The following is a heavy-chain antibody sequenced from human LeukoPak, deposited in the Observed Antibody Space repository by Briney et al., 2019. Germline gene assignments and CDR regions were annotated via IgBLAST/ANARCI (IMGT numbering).Heavy chain of an antibody. Sequence: SETLSLTCTGSGVSISSYYWSWIRQPPGKGLEWIGNIYYGGSTKYNPSLKSRVTISVDTSKNHCSLKLSSVTAADTAVYYCARHGNYYDSSGYNYYFDYWGQGTLGTVSS. CDR2: IYYGGST. J-gene: IGHJ4*02. D-gene: IGHD3-22*01. CDR3: ARHGNYYDSSGYNYYFDY. CDR1: GVSISSYY. V-gene: IGHV4-59*08.